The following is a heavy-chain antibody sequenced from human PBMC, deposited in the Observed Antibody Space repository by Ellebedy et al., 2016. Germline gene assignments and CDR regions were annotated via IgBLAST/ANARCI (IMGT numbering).Heavy chain of an antibody. Sequence: ASVKVSXKASGYTFTSYDINWVRQATGQGLEWMGWMNPNSGNTGYAQKFQGRVTMTRNTSISTAYMELSSLRSEDTAVYYCARGTPWNMHSAFDIWGQGTMVTVSS. J-gene: IGHJ3*02. CDR1: GYTFTSYD. CDR3: ARGTPWNMHSAFDI. CDR2: MNPNSGNT. D-gene: IGHD2/OR15-2a*01. V-gene: IGHV1-8*01.